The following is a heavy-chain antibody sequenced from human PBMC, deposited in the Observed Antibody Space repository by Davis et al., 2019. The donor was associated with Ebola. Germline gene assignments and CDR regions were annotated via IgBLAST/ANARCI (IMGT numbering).Heavy chain of an antibody. V-gene: IGHV3-23*01. CDR1: GFTFRSQA. Sequence: GESLKTPCAASGFTFRSQALTWVRQAPAKGLEWVSALSGSGRSSYYADSVKGRFTISRDNSKNTLYLQMNSLRAEDTAVYYCAKYGVSVVGATRGGFDYWGQGTLVTVSS. CDR3: AKYGVSVVGATRGGFDY. D-gene: IGHD1-26*01. CDR2: LSGSGRSS. J-gene: IGHJ4*02.